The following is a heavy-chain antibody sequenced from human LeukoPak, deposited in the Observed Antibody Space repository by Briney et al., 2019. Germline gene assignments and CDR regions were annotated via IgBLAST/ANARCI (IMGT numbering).Heavy chain of an antibody. CDR2: IYYSGST. CDR3: ARERAGNVPPYYFDY. V-gene: IGHV4-59*01. J-gene: IGHJ4*02. CDR1: GGSISSYY. Sequence: SETLSLTCTVSGGSISSYYWSWIRQPPGKGLEWIGYIYYSGSTNYNPSLKSRVTISVDTPKNQFSLKLSSVTAADTAVYYCARERAGNVPPYYFDYWGQGTLVTVSS.